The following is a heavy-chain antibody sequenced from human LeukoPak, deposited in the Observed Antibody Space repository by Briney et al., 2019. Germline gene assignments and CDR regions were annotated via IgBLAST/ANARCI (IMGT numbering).Heavy chain of an antibody. CDR3: ARYCGGDCYQYYFDY. D-gene: IGHD2-21*02. CDR2: IGISSGNT. J-gene: IGHJ4*02. V-gene: IGHV3-48*04. Sequence: GGSLRLSCAASGFTFSNYAMNWVRQAPGKGLEWISYIGISSGNTKYADSVKGRFTISRDNAKNSLYLQMNSLRAEDTAVYYCARYCGGDCYQYYFDYWGQGTLVTVSS. CDR1: GFTFSNYA.